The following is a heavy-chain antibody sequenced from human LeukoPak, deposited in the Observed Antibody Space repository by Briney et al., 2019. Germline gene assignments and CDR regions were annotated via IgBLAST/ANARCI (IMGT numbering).Heavy chain of an antibody. J-gene: IGHJ6*03. CDR3: ARDGVGIAAAGKYYYYYMDV. CDR2: IIPIFGTA. V-gene: IGHV1-69*06. CDR1: GGTFSSYA. D-gene: IGHD6-13*01. Sequence: GASVKVSCKASGGTFSSYAISWVRQAPGQGLEWMGGIIPIFGTANYAQKFQGRVTITADKSTSPAYMELSSLRSEDTAVYYCARDGVGIAAAGKYYYYYMDVWGKGTTVTVSS.